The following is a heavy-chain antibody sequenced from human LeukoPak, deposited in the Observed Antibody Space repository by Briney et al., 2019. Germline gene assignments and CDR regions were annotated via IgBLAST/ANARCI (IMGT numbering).Heavy chain of an antibody. CDR2: IHTSGST. J-gene: IGHJ6*03. CDR3: ARDRYYYGSGSYPYMDV. CDR1: GVSISSYY. D-gene: IGHD3-10*01. Sequence: PGGSLSLTCTVSGVSISSYYWSWIRQPAGKGLEWIGRIHTSGSTKYNPSLMSRVTMSVDTSKNQFSLKVSSVTAADTAVYYCARDRYYYGSGSYPYMDVWGKGTTVTISS. V-gene: IGHV4-4*07.